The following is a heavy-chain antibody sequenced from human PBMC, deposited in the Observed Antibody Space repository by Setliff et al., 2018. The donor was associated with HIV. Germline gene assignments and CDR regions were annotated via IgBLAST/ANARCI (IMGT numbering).Heavy chain of an antibody. V-gene: IGHV3-74*01. J-gene: IGHJ4*02. CDR2: ISPDGRST. Sequence: GGSLRLSCAASGFTFNNYWMNWVRQVPGKGLVWVARISPDGRSTTHADAVKGRFTISRDNAKNTLYLHMNSLRAEDTSVYYCAAVPWGHSSLIIDHWGQGTPVTVSS. D-gene: IGHD3-16*01. CDR3: AAVPWGHSSLIIDH. CDR1: GFTFNNYW.